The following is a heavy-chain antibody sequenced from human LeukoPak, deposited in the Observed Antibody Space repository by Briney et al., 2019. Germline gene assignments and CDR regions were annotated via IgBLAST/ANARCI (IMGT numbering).Heavy chain of an antibody. CDR1: GFTFSSYW. CDR2: IKEDGSEK. V-gene: IGHV3-7*01. J-gene: IGHJ6*04. CDR3: AELGITMIGGV. D-gene: IGHD3-10*02. Sequence: GGSLRLSCVASGFTFSSYWMSWVRQAPGKGLEWVASIKEDGSEKYYVDSVKGRFTISRDNAKNSLYLQMNSLRVEDTAVYYCAELGITMIGGVWGKGTTVTISS.